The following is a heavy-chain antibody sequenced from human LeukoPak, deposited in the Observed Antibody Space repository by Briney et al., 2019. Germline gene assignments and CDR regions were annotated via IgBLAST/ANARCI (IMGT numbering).Heavy chain of an antibody. Sequence: ASVKVSCKASGYTFTGYYMHWVRQAPGQGLEWMGWINPNSGGTNYAQKFQGRVTMTRDTSISTAYMELSRLRSEDTAVYYCARVLQYYYDISGYLVHDAFDIWGQGTMVTVSS. J-gene: IGHJ3*02. CDR3: ARVLQYYYDISGYLVHDAFDI. D-gene: IGHD3-22*01. CDR2: INPNSGGT. V-gene: IGHV1-2*02. CDR1: GYTFTGYY.